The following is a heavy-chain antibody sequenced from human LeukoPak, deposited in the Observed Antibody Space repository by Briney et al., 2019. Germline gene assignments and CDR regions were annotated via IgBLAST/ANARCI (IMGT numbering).Heavy chain of an antibody. CDR3: ARAPFEGSGWYIYCFDY. CDR2: IYYSGST. V-gene: IGHV4-61*01. J-gene: IGHJ4*02. D-gene: IGHD6-19*01. Sequence: SETLSLTCTVSGVSVSSGSYYWSWIRQPPGKGLEWLGYIYYSGSTNYNPSLKSRVTISVDMSKNQFSLKLSSVTAADTAVYYCARAPFEGSGWYIYCFDYWGQGTLVTVSS. CDR1: GVSVSSGSYY.